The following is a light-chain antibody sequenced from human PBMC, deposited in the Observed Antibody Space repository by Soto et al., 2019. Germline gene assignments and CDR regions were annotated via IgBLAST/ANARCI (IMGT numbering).Light chain of an antibody. Sequence: QSVLTQPPSASGSLGQSVAISCTGTSSYVGATDYVSWYQHHSGKAPKLLLYEVNKRPSGVPDRFSGSKSGNTASLTVSVLQADDEADYYCISHAGTSNVLGTGTKVTVL. CDR2: EVN. V-gene: IGLV2-8*01. CDR3: ISHAGTSNV. CDR1: SSYVGATDY. J-gene: IGLJ1*01.